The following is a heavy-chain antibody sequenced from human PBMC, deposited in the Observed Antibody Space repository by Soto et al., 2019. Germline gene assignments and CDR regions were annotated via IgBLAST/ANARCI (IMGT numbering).Heavy chain of an antibody. CDR3: ARLERYTGYELHFDY. CDR2: IDPSDSYT. D-gene: IGHD5-12*01. Sequence: PGESLKISCKGSGYSFTSFWISWVRQMPGKGLEWMGRIDPSDSYTSYSPSFQGHVTISADRSISTAYLQWSSLKASDTAMYYCARLERYTGYELHFDYWGQGTQVTVPS. J-gene: IGHJ4*02. CDR1: GYSFTSFW. V-gene: IGHV5-10-1*01.